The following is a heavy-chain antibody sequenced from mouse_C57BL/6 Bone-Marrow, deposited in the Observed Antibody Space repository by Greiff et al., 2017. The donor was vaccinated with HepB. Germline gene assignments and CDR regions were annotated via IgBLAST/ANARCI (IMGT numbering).Heavy chain of an antibody. D-gene: IGHD1-1*01. Sequence: EVKLVESGGGLVQPGGSLKLSCAASGFTFSDYYMYWVRQTPEKRLEWVAYISNGGGSTYYPDTVKGRFTISRDNAKNTLYLQMSRLKSEDTAMYYCARWGYGSSYCAMDYWGQGTSVTVSS. CDR2: ISNGGGST. CDR1: GFTFSDYY. V-gene: IGHV5-12*01. J-gene: IGHJ4*01. CDR3: ARWGYGSSYCAMDY.